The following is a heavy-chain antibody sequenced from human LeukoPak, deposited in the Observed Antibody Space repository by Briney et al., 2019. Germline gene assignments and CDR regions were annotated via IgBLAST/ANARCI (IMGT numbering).Heavy chain of an antibody. CDR3: ARDRYFYTSGSYYQSY. V-gene: IGHV3-7*01. CDR2: IKQDGSEK. J-gene: IGHJ4*02. Sequence: SGGSLRLSCAASGFTFSSYWMSWVRQAPGKGLEWVANIKQDGSEKYYVDSVKGRFTISRDNAKNSLYLQMNSLRAEDTAVYYCARDRYFYTSGSYYQSYWGQGTLVTVSS. D-gene: IGHD3-10*01. CDR1: GFTFSSYW.